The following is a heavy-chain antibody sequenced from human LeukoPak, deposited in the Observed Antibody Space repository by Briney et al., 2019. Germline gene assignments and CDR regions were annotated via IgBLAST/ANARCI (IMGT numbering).Heavy chain of an antibody. Sequence: SETLSLTCAVYGGSFSGYYWCWIRQPPGKGLEWIGEINHSGSTNYNPSLKSRVTISVDTSKNQFSLKLSSVTAADTAVYYCARGFSDSSGYYYQYYYYYGMDVWGQGTTDTVSS. D-gene: IGHD3-22*01. V-gene: IGHV4-34*01. J-gene: IGHJ6*02. CDR1: GGSFSGYY. CDR2: INHSGST. CDR3: ARGFSDSSGYYYQYYYYYGMDV.